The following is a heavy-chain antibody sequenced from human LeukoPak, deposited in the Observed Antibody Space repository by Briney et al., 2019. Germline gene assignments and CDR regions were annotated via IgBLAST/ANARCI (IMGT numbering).Heavy chain of an antibody. CDR3: ARDLRSGDSSSN. D-gene: IGHD6-6*01. CDR1: GYTFTSYG. J-gene: IGHJ4*02. CDR2: ISAYNGNT. Sequence: ASVKVSCKASGYTFTSYGISWVRQAPGQGLEWMGWISAYNGNTNYAQKLQGRVTMATDTSTSTAYMELRSLRSDDTAAYYCARDLRSGDSSSNWGQGTLVTVSS. V-gene: IGHV1-18*01.